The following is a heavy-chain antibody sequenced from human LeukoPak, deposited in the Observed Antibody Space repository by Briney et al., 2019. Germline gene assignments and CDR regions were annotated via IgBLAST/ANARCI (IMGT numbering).Heavy chain of an antibody. Sequence: GGSLRLSCAASGLSFSSVGMHWVRQAPGKGLDWVAYIRNDASKTYYADSVKGRFSISRDNSKNTVYLQMNNLLPEDTAVYYCAKRAGSAWSAGAWGQGTLVTASS. CDR1: GLSFSSVG. J-gene: IGHJ5*02. CDR3: AKRAGSAWSAGA. V-gene: IGHV3-30*02. CDR2: IRNDASKT. D-gene: IGHD3-10*01.